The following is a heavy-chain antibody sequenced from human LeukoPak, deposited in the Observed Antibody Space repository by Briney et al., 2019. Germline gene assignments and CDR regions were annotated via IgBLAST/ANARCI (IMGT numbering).Heavy chain of an antibody. Sequence: PGGSLRLSCAASGFTFSSYGMSWVRQAPGKGLEWVSGINWNGGSTGYADSVKGRFTISRDNAKNSLYLQMNSLRAEDTALYYCAREGGNYDFWSGYYGDGLDFDYWGQGTLATVSS. D-gene: IGHD3-3*01. J-gene: IGHJ4*02. CDR3: AREGGNYDFWSGYYGDGLDFDY. CDR1: GFTFSSYG. V-gene: IGHV3-20*04. CDR2: INWNGGST.